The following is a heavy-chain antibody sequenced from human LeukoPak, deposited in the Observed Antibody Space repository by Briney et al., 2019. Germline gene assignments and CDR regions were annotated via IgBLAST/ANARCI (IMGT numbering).Heavy chain of an antibody. CDR1: SVSFSGYY. J-gene: IGHJ4*02. Sequence: NASETLSLTCAVYSVSFSGYYWSWIRQPPGKGLEWIGEINHSGSTNYNPSLKSRVTISVDTSKNQFSLKLSSVTAADTAVYYCARAGYSSGWYSFDYWGQGTLVTVSS. V-gene: IGHV4-34*01. CDR2: INHSGST. D-gene: IGHD6-19*01. CDR3: ARAGYSSGWYSFDY.